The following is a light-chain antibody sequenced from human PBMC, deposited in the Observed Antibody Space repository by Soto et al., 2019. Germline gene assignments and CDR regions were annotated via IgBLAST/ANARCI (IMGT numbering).Light chain of an antibody. J-gene: IGKJ1*01. CDR3: QQYGNSPQT. CDR2: AAS. CDR1: QTVSSSF. Sequence: EIFLTQSPGTLSLSPWEIATLSCWASQTVSSSFLAWYQQTPGQAPRLLIYAASSRATGIPDRFSGSGSGTDFTLTISRLEPEDFAVYYCQQYGNSPQTFGQGTKVDIK. V-gene: IGKV3-20*01.